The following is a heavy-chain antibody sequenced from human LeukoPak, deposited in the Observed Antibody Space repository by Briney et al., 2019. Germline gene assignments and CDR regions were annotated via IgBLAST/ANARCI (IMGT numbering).Heavy chain of an antibody. CDR3: ARATITMMVGILADAFDI. J-gene: IGHJ3*02. Sequence: TLSLTCTVSGGSIRSGDYYWSWIRQPPGKGLEWIGYIYYSGNTYYNPSLKSRVTISVDTSKKQFSLKLSSVTAADTAVYYCARATITMMVGILADAFDIWGQGTMVTVSS. D-gene: IGHD3-22*01. CDR1: GGSIRSGDYY. V-gene: IGHV4-30-4*08. CDR2: IYYSGNT.